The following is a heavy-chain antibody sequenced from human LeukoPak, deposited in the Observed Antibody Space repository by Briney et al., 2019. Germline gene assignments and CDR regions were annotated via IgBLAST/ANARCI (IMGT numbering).Heavy chain of an antibody. CDR2: ISYDGSNK. V-gene: IGHV3-30-3*01. Sequence: GRSLRLSCAASGFTFSSYAMNWVRQAPGKGLEWVAVISYDGSNKYYADSVKGRFTISRDNSKNTLYLQMNSLRAEDTAVYYCARATYYYDSSGQKGNDAFDIWGQGTMVTVSS. CDR1: GFTFSSYA. CDR3: ARATYYYDSSGQKGNDAFDI. J-gene: IGHJ3*02. D-gene: IGHD3-22*01.